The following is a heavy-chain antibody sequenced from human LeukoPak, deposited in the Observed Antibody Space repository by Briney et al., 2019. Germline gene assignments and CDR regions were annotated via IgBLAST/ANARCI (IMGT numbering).Heavy chain of an antibody. CDR3: AKVPNSDYSEPKDDY. D-gene: IGHD4-11*01. Sequence: GGSLRLSCAASGFTFSSYAMSWVRQAPGKGLEWVSAISGSGGSTYYADSVKGRFTISRDNSKNTLYLQMNSLRAEDTAVYYCAKVPNSDYSEPKDDYWGQGTLVTVSS. CDR2: ISGSGGST. CDR1: GFTFSSYA. J-gene: IGHJ4*02. V-gene: IGHV3-23*01.